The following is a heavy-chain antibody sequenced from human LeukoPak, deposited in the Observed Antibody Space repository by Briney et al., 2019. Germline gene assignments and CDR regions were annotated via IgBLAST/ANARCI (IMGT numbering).Heavy chain of an antibody. Sequence: SETLSLTCTVSGGSISSYYWSWIRQPPGKGLEWIGYIYYSGSTNYNPSLKSRVTISVDTSKNQSSLKLSSVTAADTAVYYCARGNHLHWYFDLWGRGTLVTVSS. D-gene: IGHD1-14*01. CDR1: GGSISSYY. V-gene: IGHV4-59*01. J-gene: IGHJ2*01. CDR3: ARGNHLHWYFDL. CDR2: IYYSGST.